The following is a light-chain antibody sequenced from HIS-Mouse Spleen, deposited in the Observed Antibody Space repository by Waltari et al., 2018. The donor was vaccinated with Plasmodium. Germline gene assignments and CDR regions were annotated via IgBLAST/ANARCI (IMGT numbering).Light chain of an antibody. CDR3: QQYNNWSFT. CDR1: QSFSSN. CDR2: GAS. Sequence: EIVMTQSPATLSVSPGERATLSCRASQSFSSNLAWYQQKPGQAPRLLIYGASTRATGIPSRFSCSGSGTEFTLTISSLQSEDFAVYYCQQYNNWSFTFGPGTKVDIK. V-gene: IGKV3-15*01. J-gene: IGKJ3*01.